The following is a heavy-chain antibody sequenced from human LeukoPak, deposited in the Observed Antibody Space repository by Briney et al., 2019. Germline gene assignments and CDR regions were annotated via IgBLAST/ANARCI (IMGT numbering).Heavy chain of an antibody. CDR2: INPSGGST. Sequence: ASVKVSCKASGYTFTSYFMRWVRQAPGQGLEWMGIINPSGGSTSYAQKFQGRVTMTRDTSTSTVYMELSSLRSEDTAVYYCARRMVRGVIGYYYYGMDVWGQGTTVTVSS. CDR1: GYTFTSYF. J-gene: IGHJ6*02. D-gene: IGHD3-10*01. V-gene: IGHV1-46*01. CDR3: ARRMVRGVIGYYYYGMDV.